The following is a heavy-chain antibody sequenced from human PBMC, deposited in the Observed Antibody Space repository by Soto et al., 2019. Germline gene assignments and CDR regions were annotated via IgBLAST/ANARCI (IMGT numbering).Heavy chain of an antibody. CDR3: ASGGNGSSAIP. D-gene: IGHD6-13*01. CDR1: GGTFNNYV. Sequence: QVQLVQSGAEVKKPGSSVKVSCRASGGTFNNYVVTWVRQAPGQGLEWVGWINTIFGITNYAQNLEGRVTITADESTTTLHMETTILTSDETTVYFCASGGNGSSAIPWGQGTLVTFSS. CDR2: INTIFGIT. J-gene: IGHJ5*02. V-gene: IGHV1-69*01.